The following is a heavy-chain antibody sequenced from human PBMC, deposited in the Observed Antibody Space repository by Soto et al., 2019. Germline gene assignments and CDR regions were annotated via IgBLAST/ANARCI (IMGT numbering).Heavy chain of an antibody. J-gene: IGHJ6*02. CDR2: IYYSGST. D-gene: IGHD5-18*01. CDR3: ARRQDTARAKIMDV. V-gene: IGHV4-39*01. CDR1: GGSISSSSYY. Sequence: KTSETLSLTCTVSGGSISSSSYYWGWIRQPPGKGLEWIGSIYYSGSTYYNPSLKSRVTISVDTSKNQFSLKLSSVTAADTAVYYCARRQDTARAKIMDVWGQGTTVTVSS.